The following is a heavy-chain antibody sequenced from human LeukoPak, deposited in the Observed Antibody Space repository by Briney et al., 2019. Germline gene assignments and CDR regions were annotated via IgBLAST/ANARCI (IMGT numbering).Heavy chain of an antibody. V-gene: IGHV3-72*01. CDR3: ARSKGGNSYGRFDY. Sequence: PGGSLRLSCAASGFTFSNHAMNWVRQAPGKGLGWVGRTKNKANSYTTEYAASVKGRFTISRDDSKNSPYLLMNSLTTEDTAVYYCARSKGGNSYGRFDYWGQGTLVTVSS. D-gene: IGHD5-18*01. J-gene: IGHJ4*02. CDR1: GFTFSNHA. CDR2: TKNKANSYTT.